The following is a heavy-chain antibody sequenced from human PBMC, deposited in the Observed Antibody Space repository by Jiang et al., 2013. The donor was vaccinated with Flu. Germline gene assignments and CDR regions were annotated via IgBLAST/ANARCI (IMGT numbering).Heavy chain of an antibody. CDR2: IWYDGSNK. V-gene: IGHV3-33*01. D-gene: IGHD5-18*01. J-gene: IGHJ6*02. CDR3: ARDGGYSYGWDYYGMDV. Sequence: EWVAVIWYDGSNKYYADSVKGRFTISRDNSKNTLYLQMNSLRAEDTAVYYCARDGGYSYGWDYYGMDVWGQGTTVTVSS.